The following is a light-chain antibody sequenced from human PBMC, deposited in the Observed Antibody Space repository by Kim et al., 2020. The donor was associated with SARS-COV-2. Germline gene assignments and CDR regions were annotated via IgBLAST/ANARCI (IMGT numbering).Light chain of an antibody. Sequence: SYTTSCTGTSSYLCGYTSFSWYHKHPGKAPQLMIYLVSNRPPGVSNRFSRSKSGNTASLSISGLQAEDEADYYCSSYTRATTYYVFGTGTKVTV. CDR2: LVS. V-gene: IGLV2-14*03. J-gene: IGLJ1*01. CDR1: SSYLCGYTS. CDR3: SSYTRATTYYV.